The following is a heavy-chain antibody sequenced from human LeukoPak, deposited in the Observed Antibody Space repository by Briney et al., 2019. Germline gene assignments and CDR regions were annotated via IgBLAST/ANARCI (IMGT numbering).Heavy chain of an antibody. CDR1: GLTFSSHW. CDR3: ASDSPYYGMDV. V-gene: IGHV3-74*01. CDR2: ITNDGSST. Sequence: GGSLRLSCAASGLTFSSHWMHWVRQAPGKGLVWVSRITNDGSSTTYADSVKGRFTISRDNAKNMLYLQVNSLRAEDTAVCHCASDSPYYGMDVWGQGTTVTVSS. J-gene: IGHJ6*02.